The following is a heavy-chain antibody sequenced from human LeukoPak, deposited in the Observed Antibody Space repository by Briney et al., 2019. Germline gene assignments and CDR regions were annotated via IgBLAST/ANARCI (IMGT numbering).Heavy chain of an antibody. CDR2: INPNNGDT. CDR3: ARDFDFWSAYSSFDY. CDR1: GYTFTGYY. Sequence: ASVKVSCKASGYTFTGYYIHWVRQVPGQGLEGMGWINPNNGDTTHAHKFQGRVTMTRDTSISTAYMELSRLTSDDTAMYFCARDFDFWSAYSSFDYWGQGTLVTVSS. D-gene: IGHD3-3*01. V-gene: IGHV1-2*02. J-gene: IGHJ4*02.